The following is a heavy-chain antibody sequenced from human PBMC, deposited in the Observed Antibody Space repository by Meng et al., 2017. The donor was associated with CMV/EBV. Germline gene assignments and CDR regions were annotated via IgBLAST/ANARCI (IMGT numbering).Heavy chain of an antibody. CDR1: GFTFSSYS. Sequence: GGSLRLSCAASGFTFSSYSMNWVRQAPGKGLEWVSYISSSSSTIYYADSVKGRFTISRDNAKNSLYLQMNSLRAEDTAVYYCARDSRLWLNYYYYGMDVWGQGTTVTVSS. J-gene: IGHJ6*02. D-gene: IGHD3-10*01. CDR2: ISSSSSTI. V-gene: IGHV3-48*04. CDR3: ARDSRLWLNYYYYGMDV.